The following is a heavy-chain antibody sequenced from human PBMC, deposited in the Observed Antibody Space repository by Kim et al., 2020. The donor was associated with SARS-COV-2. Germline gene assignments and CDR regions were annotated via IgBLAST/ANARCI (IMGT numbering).Heavy chain of an antibody. CDR3: AKKEIVGPLDY. CDR2: IIPIFGTP. CDR1: GGTFGTYT. J-gene: IGHJ4*02. Sequence: SVKVSCKASGGTFGTYTITWVRQAPGQGLEWMGGIIPIFGTPDYAQNFQGRVTLSADESTKTVYMELSSLSAEDTAVYYCAKKEIVGPLDYWGQGTLVTVSS. V-gene: IGHV1-69*13. D-gene: IGHD2-15*01.